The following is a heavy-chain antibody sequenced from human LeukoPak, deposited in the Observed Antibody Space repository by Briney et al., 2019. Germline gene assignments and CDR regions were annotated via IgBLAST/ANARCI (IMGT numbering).Heavy chain of an antibody. CDR2: IWYDGSNK. CDR1: GFTFSSYG. Sequence: GGSLRLSCAASGFTFSSYGMHWVRQAPGKGLEWVAVIWYDGSNKYYADSVKGRFTISRDNSKNTLYLQMNSLRAEDTAVYYCANSWSTSCYYNWFDPWGQGTLVTVSS. D-gene: IGHD2-2*01. J-gene: IGHJ5*02. V-gene: IGHV3-33*06. CDR3: ANSWSTSCYYNWFDP.